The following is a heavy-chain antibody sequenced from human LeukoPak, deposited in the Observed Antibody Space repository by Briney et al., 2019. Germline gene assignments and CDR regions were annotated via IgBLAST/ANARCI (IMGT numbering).Heavy chain of an antibody. CDR3: AKIRRLITMVRGDFDY. CDR1: GFTFSSYA. CDR2: ISGSDGST. J-gene: IGHJ4*02. V-gene: IGHV3-23*01. Sequence: GGSLRLSCAASGFTFSSYAMSWVRQAPGKGLEWVSAISGSDGSTYYADSVKGRFTISRDNSKNTLYLQMNSLRAEDTAVYYCAKIRRLITMVRGDFDYWGQGTLVTVSS. D-gene: IGHD3-10*01.